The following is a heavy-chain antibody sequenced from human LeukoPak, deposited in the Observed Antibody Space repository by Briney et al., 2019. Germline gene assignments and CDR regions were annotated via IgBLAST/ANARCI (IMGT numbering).Heavy chain of an antibody. Sequence: GGSLRLSCAASGFTVSSNEMSWVRQAPGKGLEWVSGISGSGGSTYYADSVKGRFTISRDNSKNTLYLQMNSLSAEDTAVYYCAKDLSPLYYYYGMDVWGQGTTVTVSS. J-gene: IGHJ6*02. CDR3: AKDLSPLYYYYGMDV. CDR2: ISGSGGST. V-gene: IGHV3-23*01. CDR1: GFTVSSNE.